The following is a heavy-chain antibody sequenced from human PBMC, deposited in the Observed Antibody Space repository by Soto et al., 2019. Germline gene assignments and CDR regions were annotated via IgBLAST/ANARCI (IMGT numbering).Heavy chain of an antibody. J-gene: IGHJ4*02. V-gene: IGHV3-7*01. D-gene: IGHD3-10*01. CDR2: IKQDGSEK. Sequence: GGSLRLSCAASGFTFSSYWMSWVRQAPGKGLEWVANIKQDGSEKYYVDSVKGRFTISRDNAKNSLYLQMNSLRAEDTAVYYCAREREWGSGSYQFDYWGQGTLVTVSS. CDR3: AREREWGSGSYQFDY. CDR1: GFTFSSYW.